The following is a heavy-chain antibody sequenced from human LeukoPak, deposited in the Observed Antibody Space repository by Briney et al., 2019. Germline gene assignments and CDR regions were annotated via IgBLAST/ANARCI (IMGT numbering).Heavy chain of an antibody. CDR3: ARGPDYVWGSYRSVYFDY. CDR2: IYSGGST. D-gene: IGHD3-16*02. V-gene: IGHV3-53*01. CDR1: GFTLSNYW. Sequence: GGSLRLSCAASGFTLSNYWMNWVRQAPGKGLEWVSVIYSGGSTYYTESVKGRVTISRDNSKNTLYLQMNSLRAEDTAVYYCARGPDYVWGSYRSVYFDYWGQGTLVTVSS. J-gene: IGHJ4*02.